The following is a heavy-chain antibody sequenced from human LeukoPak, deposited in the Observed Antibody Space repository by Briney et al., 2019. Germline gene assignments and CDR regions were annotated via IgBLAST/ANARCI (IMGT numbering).Heavy chain of an antibody. CDR1: GFTFSSYA. V-gene: IGHV3-23*01. CDR3: AKLSSSGWYEDWFDP. Sequence: GGSLRLSCAASGFTFSSYAMSWVRQAPGKGLEWVSAISGSGGSTYYADSVKGRFTISRDNSKNTLYLQMSSLRAEDTAVYYCAKLSSSGWYEDWFDPWGQGTLVTVSS. D-gene: IGHD6-19*01. CDR2: ISGSGGST. J-gene: IGHJ5*02.